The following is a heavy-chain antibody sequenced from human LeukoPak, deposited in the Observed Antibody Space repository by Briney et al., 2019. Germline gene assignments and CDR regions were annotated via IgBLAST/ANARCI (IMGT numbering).Heavy chain of an antibody. CDR3: ARGRGLFPSSNDY. Sequence: GGSMRLSCAAYGFTSSSYAMTWVRQVPGEGLEWVSSITGSGANTYYADSVEGRFTISRDNSKSTLSLQMNSLRAEDTAVYYCARGRGLFPSSNDYWGQGTLVTVSS. V-gene: IGHV3-23*01. J-gene: IGHJ4*02. CDR1: GFTSSSYA. CDR2: ITGSGANT. D-gene: IGHD3-10*01.